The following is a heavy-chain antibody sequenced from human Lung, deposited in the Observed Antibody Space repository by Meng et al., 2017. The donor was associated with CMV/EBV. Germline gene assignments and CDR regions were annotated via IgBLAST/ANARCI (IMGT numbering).Heavy chain of an antibody. CDR2: ISYDGSDK. CDR3: ARRNFYCTNGVCYLDY. D-gene: IGHD2-8*01. Sequence: SCAASGLTFSSYAMHWVRQAPGKGLEWLAVISYDGSDKYYTDSVKGRFTISRDSSKNTLLLQMNSLRAEDTAVYYCARRNFYCTNGVCYLDYWCQGTLVTVSS. CDR1: GLTFSSYA. V-gene: IGHV3-30*04. J-gene: IGHJ4*02.